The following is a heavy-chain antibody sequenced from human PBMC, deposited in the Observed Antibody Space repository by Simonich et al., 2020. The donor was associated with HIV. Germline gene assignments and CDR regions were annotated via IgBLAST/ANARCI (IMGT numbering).Heavy chain of an antibody. CDR3: ARGTRFDY. V-gene: IGHV1-18*01. D-gene: IGHD1-7*01. CDR1: GYTFTNYF. Sequence: QVQLVQSGAEVKKPGASVKVSCKASGYTFTNYFITWVRQAPGQGLEWMGWINPYNLNTNYAQKLQELQGRVTMTPDTSTSTVYMELRSLTSDDTAVYYCARGTRFDYWGQGTLVIVSS. CDR2: INPYNLNT. J-gene: IGHJ4*02.